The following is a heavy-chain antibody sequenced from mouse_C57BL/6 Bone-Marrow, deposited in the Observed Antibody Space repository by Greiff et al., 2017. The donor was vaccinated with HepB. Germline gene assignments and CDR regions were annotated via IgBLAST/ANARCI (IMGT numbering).Heavy chain of an antibody. D-gene: IGHD1-1*01. V-gene: IGHV3-8*01. Sequence: EVQLQESGPGLAKPSQPLSLTCSVSGYSITSDYWNWIRKFPGNKLEYMGYISHSGSTYYNPSLKSRISITLDTPKNQYYLQWNSVTTEDTATYYCARYGVVEENFDVWGTGTTVTVSS. CDR2: ISHSGST. J-gene: IGHJ1*03. CDR1: GYSITSDY. CDR3: ARYGVVEENFDV.